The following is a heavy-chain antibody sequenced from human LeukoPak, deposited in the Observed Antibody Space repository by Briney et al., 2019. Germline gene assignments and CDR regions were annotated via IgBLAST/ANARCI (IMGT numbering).Heavy chain of an antibody. J-gene: IGHJ4*02. V-gene: IGHV4-39*07. CDR1: GGSISSSSYY. CDR2: IYYSGST. D-gene: IGHD3-10*01. Sequence: SETLSLTCTVSGGSISSSSYYWGWIRQPPGKGLEWIGSIYYSGSTYYNPSLKSRVTISVDTSKNQFSLKLSSVTAADTAVYYCARGLSGGHDYFDYWGQGTLVTVSS. CDR3: ARGLSGGHDYFDY.